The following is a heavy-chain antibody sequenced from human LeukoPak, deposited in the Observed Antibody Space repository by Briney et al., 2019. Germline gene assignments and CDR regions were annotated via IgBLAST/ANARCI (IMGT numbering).Heavy chain of an antibody. V-gene: IGHV4-39*01. Sequence: SETLSLTCTVSGGSISSSSYYWGWIRQPPGKGLEWIGSIYYSGSTYYNPSLKSRVTISVDTSKNQFSLNLSSVTAADTAVYYCVRPYESSGYYYHYFDYWGQGTLVTVSS. CDR1: GGSISSSSYY. CDR2: IYYSGST. D-gene: IGHD3-22*01. CDR3: VRPYESSGYYYHYFDY. J-gene: IGHJ4*02.